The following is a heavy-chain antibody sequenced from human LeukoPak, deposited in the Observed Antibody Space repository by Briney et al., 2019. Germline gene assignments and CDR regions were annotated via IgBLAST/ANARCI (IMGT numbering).Heavy chain of an antibody. CDR1: GFTFSSYS. Sequence: GGSLRLSCAASGFTFSSYSMDWVRQAPGKGLEWVSSISDRGDNTHHADSVKGRFTISRDNSKNTLYLQMSSLRAEDTAIYYCARALYNRGWYPDYFDSWGQGTLVTVSS. J-gene: IGHJ4*02. V-gene: IGHV3-23*01. CDR2: ISDRGDNT. D-gene: IGHD6-19*01. CDR3: ARALYNRGWYPDYFDS.